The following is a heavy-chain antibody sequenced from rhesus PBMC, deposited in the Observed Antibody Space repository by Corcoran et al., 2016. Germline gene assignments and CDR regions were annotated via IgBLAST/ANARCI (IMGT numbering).Heavy chain of an antibody. J-gene: IGHJ4*01. CDR3: ARLEGSTDFDY. Sequence: QVQLQESGPAVVKPSETLSLTCAVSGGSISSSNWWSWIRQSPGKGLEWIGGIYGSGGSTEYNPSLKSRGTISIDTAKNQFSLKLSSVTAADTAVYYCARLEGSTDFDYWGQGVLVTVSS. V-gene: IGHV4-93*02. CDR1: GGSISSSNW. CDR2: IYGSGGST. D-gene: IGHD4-29*01.